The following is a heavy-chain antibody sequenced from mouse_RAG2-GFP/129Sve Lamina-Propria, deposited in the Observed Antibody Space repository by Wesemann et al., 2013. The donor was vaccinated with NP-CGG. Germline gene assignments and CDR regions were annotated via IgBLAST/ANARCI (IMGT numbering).Heavy chain of an antibody. CDR3: ARGYGSSYDYFDY. J-gene: IGHJ2*01. V-gene: IGHV1-50*01. CDR1: GYTFTSYW. Sequence: QVQLQQPGAELVKPGASVKLSCKASGYTFTSYWMQWVKQRPGQGLEWIGDIYPGGGYTNYNEEFKGKATLTADKSSSTAYMQFSSLTSEDSAIYYCARGYGSSYDYFDYWGQGTTLTVSS. CDR2: IYPGGGYT. D-gene: IGHD1-1*01.